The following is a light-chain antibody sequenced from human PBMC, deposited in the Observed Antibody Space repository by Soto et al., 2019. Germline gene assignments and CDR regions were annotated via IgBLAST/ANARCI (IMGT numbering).Light chain of an antibody. CDR1: QSISSW. V-gene: IGKV1-5*01. CDR2: DAS. Sequence: DIQMTQSPSTLSASVGDRVTITCRASQSISSWLAWYQQKPGKAPKLLIYDASSLESGVPSRFSGSGSGTEFTLTISSLQPDDFAPYYCQQYNSYRITFGQGTRLEIK. J-gene: IGKJ5*01. CDR3: QQYNSYRIT.